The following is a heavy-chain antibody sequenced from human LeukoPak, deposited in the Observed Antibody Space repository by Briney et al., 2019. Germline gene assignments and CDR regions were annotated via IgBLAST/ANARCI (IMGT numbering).Heavy chain of an antibody. V-gene: IGHV4-39*07. CDR3: ARTSRVYSSSWSFDY. CDR1: GGSISSSSYY. D-gene: IGHD6-13*01. J-gene: IGHJ4*02. Sequence: PSETLSLTCTVSGGSISSSSYYWGWIRQPPGKGLEWIGSIYYSGSTYYNPSLKSRVTISVDTSKNQFSLKLSSVTAADTAVYYCARTSRVYSSSWSFDYWGQGTLVTVSS. CDR2: IYYSGST.